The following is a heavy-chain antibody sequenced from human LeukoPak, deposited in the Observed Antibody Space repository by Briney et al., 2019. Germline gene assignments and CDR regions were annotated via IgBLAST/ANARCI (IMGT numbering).Heavy chain of an antibody. CDR2: ISSSSSYI. Sequence: GGSLRLSCAASGFTFSSYSMNWVRQAPGKGLEWVSSISSSSSYIYYADSVKGRFTISRDNAKNSLYLQINSLRAEDTAVYYCARDYLQLLSVFDYWGQGTLVTVSS. D-gene: IGHD2-2*01. CDR1: GFTFSSYS. J-gene: IGHJ4*02. CDR3: ARDYLQLLSVFDY. V-gene: IGHV3-21*01.